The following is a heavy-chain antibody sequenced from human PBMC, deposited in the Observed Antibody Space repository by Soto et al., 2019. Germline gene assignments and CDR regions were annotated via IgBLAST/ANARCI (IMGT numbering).Heavy chain of an antibody. CDR3: TTDRHDILTGYHH. Sequence: VQLVESGGGLVKPGGSLRLSCAASGFTFSNAWMSWVRQAPGKGLEWVGRIKSKTDGGTTDYAAPVKGRFTISRDDSKNTLYLQMNSLKTEDTAVYYCTTDRHDILTGYHHWGQGTLVTVSS. CDR1: GFTFSNAW. CDR2: IKSKTDGGTT. V-gene: IGHV3-15*01. J-gene: IGHJ4*02. D-gene: IGHD3-9*01.